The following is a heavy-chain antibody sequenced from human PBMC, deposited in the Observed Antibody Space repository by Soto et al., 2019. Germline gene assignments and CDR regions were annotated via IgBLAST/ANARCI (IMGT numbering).Heavy chain of an antibody. CDR3: AKVRVGAVAVGAFDI. CDR2: ISYDGSNK. D-gene: IGHD6-19*01. CDR1: GFTFSSYG. J-gene: IGHJ3*02. Sequence: QVQLVESGGGVVQPGRSLRLSCAASGFTFSSYGMHWVRQAPGKGLEWVAVISYDGSNKCYADSVKGRFTISRDNSKNTLYLQMNSLRAEDTAVYYCAKVRVGAVAVGAFDIWGQGTMVTVSS. V-gene: IGHV3-30*18.